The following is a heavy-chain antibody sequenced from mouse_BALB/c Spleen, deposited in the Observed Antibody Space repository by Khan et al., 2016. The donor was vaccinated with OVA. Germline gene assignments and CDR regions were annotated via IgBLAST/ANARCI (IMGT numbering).Heavy chain of an antibody. D-gene: IGHD2-14*01. Sequence: VQLKESGAELGRPGSSVKLSCKTSGSTFTSYGIKWVKQRPGQGLEWIGYNYPGNGYTEYNERFQGKAILTSDKSSSTAYMQLRSLTSDDSAMYFCTTAYYRYYFDYWGQGTILTVSS. V-gene: IGHV1S134*01. CDR3: TTAYYRYYFDY. CDR1: GSTFTSYG. CDR2: NYPGNGYT. J-gene: IGHJ2*01.